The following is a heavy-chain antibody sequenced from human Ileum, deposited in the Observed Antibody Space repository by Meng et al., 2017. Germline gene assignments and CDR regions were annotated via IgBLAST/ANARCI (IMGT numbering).Heavy chain of an antibody. Sequence: VPLQQSGPGLVKPSQTLSLPCAVSGGSVSSNIAAWNWIRQSPLRGLEWLGRTYYRSKWYSEYAVSVKSRISITPDTSKNQFSLQMNSVTPEDTAVYYCASGSGSLDYWGPGTLVTVSS. V-gene: IGHV6-1*01. D-gene: IGHD3-3*01. J-gene: IGHJ4*02. CDR2: TYYRSKWYS. CDR3: ASGSGSLDY. CDR1: GGSVSSNIAA.